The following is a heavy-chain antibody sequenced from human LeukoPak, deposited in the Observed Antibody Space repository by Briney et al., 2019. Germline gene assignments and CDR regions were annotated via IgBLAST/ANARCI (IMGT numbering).Heavy chain of an antibody. CDR2: ISGSGGST. J-gene: IGHJ5*02. CDR1: GFTFSSYA. D-gene: IGHD3-10*01. Sequence: GGSLRLSCAASGFTFSSYAMSWVRQAPGKGLEWVSAISGSGGSTYYADSVKGRITISRDNSKNTLYLQMNSLRAEDTGVYYCATEGFRGWMNWFDPWGQGTLVTVSS. CDR3: ATEGFRGWMNWFDP. V-gene: IGHV3-23*01.